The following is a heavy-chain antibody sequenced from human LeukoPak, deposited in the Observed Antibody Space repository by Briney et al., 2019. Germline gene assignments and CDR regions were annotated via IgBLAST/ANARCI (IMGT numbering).Heavy chain of an antibody. Sequence: KSGGSLRLSCAASGFTLRHAWMSWVRQAPGKGLEWVGRIKSRADGGTDYAAPVKGRFTISRDDSKNTLYLQMNSLKTDDTAVYYCTTVTTDYWGQGTLVTVSS. J-gene: IGHJ4*02. CDR2: IKSRADGGT. D-gene: IGHD1-1*01. CDR3: TTVTTDY. CDR1: GFTLRHAW. V-gene: IGHV3-15*01.